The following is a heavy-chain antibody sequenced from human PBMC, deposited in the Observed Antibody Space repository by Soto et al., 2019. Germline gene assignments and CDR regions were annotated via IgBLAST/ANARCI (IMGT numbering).Heavy chain of an antibody. CDR2: SGSGGRA. D-gene: IGHD1-1*01. CDR3: AKATGTTLY. V-gene: IGHV3-23*01. J-gene: IGHJ4*02. Sequence: EVQLLVSGGGLVQPGGSLRLSCEASGFTFSSYAMTWVRQAPGKGLEWVSASGSGGRAFYSDSVKGRFTISRDNSRNTLYLQLHSLRVDDTAVYFCAKATGTTLYWGQRTLVTVSS. CDR1: GFTFSSYA.